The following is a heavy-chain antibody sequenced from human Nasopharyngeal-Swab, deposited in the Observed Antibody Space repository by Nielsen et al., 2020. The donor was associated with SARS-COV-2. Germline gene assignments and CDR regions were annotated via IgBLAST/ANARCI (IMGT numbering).Heavy chain of an antibody. Sequence: GGSLRLSFAASGFTFSSSWLTWVRQSPGPGLEWVANIKQDGSEKYFVDSVKGRFTISRDNAKNSLYLQMNSLRAEDTAVYYCARDFGAYYDSSGTDYWGQGTLVTVSS. J-gene: IGHJ4*02. D-gene: IGHD3-22*01. CDR3: ARDFGAYYDSSGTDY. V-gene: IGHV3-7*01. CDR1: GFTFSSSW. CDR2: IKQDGSEK.